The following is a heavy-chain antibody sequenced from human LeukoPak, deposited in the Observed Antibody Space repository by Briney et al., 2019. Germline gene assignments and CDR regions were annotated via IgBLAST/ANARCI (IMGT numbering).Heavy chain of an antibody. D-gene: IGHD4-17*01. CDR1: GGSISSGSYY. Sequence: SETLSLTCTVSGGSISSGSYYWSWIRQPPGKGLEWIGYIYYSGSTNYNPSLKSRVTISVDTSKNQFSLKLSSVTAADTAVYYCARGDHATVTTFYFDYWGQGALVTVSS. CDR2: IYYSGST. J-gene: IGHJ4*02. V-gene: IGHV4-61*01. CDR3: ARGDHATVTTFYFDY.